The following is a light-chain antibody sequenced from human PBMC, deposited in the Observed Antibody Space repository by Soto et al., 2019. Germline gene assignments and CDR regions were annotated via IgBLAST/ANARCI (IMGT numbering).Light chain of an antibody. CDR3: SSYTSRSTLVV. V-gene: IGLV2-14*01. Sequence: QSALTQPASVSGSPGQSITISCTGTSSDVGGYNYVSWYQQHPGKAPKLMMYEVSNRPSGVYNRFSGSKSGNTASLTISGLQAEDEADYYCSSYTSRSTLVVFGGGTKLTVL. J-gene: IGLJ2*01. CDR2: EVS. CDR1: SSDVGGYNY.